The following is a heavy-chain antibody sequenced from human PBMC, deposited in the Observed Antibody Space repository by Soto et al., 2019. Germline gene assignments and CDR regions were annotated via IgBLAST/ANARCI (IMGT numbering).Heavy chain of an antibody. CDR2: ISNDVRNI. V-gene: IGHV3-30*18. CDR1: GLTFSTYG. CDR3: VKDSLGGMTPVFMPGPD. J-gene: IGHJ4*02. D-gene: IGHD2-2*01. Sequence: VQLVESGGGVVQLGRPLSLSCEASGLTFSTYGSHWVRQAQAKGREWVAVISNDVRNIHYAESVKGRFTISRDNSKNTLYLQMNSLRPNDTAVYYCVKDSLGGMTPVFMPGPDWGQGTLVTVSS.